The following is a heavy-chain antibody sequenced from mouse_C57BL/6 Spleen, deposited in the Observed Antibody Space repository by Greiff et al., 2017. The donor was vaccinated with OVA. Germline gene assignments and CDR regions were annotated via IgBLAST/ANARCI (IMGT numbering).Heavy chain of an antibody. CDR1: GYTFTSYW. D-gene: IGHD2-4*01. CDR2: IDPSDSDT. Sequence: QVQLQQPGAELVRPGSSVKLSCKASGYTFTSYWMHWVKQRPIQGLEWIGNIDPSDSDTHSSHTFKAQAPLTVDTSSSTAYMQLSSLTSEDSAVYCCARGAYDYSWFADWGTGTLVTVSA. V-gene: IGHV1-52*01. J-gene: IGHJ3*01. CDR3: ARGAYDYSWFAD.